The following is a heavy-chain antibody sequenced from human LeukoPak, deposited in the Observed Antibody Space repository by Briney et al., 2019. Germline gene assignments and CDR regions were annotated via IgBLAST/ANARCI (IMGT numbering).Heavy chain of an antibody. CDR2: ISSSGSTI. D-gene: IGHD6-19*01. J-gene: IGHJ6*04. Sequence: GGSLRLSCVASGLIFSNYEMNWVRQAPGKGLEWLSYISSSGSTIYYADCVKGRFPISRDNAKKSLYLQMNSLRAEDTAVYFCARSDEITVADSYYYYAMDVWGKGTTVTVSS. CDR3: ARSDEITVADSYYYYAMDV. CDR1: GLIFSNYE. V-gene: IGHV3-48*03.